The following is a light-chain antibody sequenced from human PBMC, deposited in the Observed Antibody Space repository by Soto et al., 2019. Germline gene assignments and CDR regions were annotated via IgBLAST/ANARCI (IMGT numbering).Light chain of an antibody. CDR2: EVT. J-gene: IGLJ2*01. CDR3: NSYTNSSAVV. CDR1: RDDIGAYDY. V-gene: IGLV2-14*01. Sequence: QSVLTQRASVSGSPGQSITISCAGTRDDIGAYDYVSWYQQHPGNAPKLLVYEVTNRPSGVSDRFSGSKSGNTASLTISGLQAEDEADYYCNSYTNSSAVVFGGGTKATVL.